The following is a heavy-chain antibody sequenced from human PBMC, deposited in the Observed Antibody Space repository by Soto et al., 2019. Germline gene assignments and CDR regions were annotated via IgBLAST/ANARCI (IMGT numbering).Heavy chain of an antibody. Sequence: QVQLVESGGGVVQPGGSLRLSCGASGFTFRSYGMHWVRQAPGKGLEWVAVISDDGSNKYYADSVKGRFTISRDNSKNTLYLQMNSLRAEDTAVYYCAKDKDDFVWGSYDSWGQGIPVTVSS. D-gene: IGHD3-16*01. CDR2: ISDDGSNK. V-gene: IGHV3-30*18. J-gene: IGHJ5*01. CDR3: AKDKDDFVWGSYDS. CDR1: GFTFRSYG.